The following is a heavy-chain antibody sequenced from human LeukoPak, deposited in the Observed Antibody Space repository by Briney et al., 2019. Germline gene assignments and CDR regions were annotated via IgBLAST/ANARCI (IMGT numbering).Heavy chain of an antibody. Sequence: SETLSLTCTVSGGSISSGSYYWSWIRQPAGKGLEWIGRIYTSGSTNYNPSLKSRVTISVDTSKNQFSLKLSSVTAADTAVYYCARGIVGATGIFDYWGQGTLVTVSS. CDR1: GGSISSGSYY. J-gene: IGHJ4*02. CDR3: ARGIVGATGIFDY. V-gene: IGHV4-61*02. CDR2: IYTSGST. D-gene: IGHD1-26*01.